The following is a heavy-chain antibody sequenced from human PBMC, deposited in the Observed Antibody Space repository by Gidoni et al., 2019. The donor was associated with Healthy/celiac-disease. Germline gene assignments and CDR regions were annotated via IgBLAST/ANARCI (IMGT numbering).Heavy chain of an antibody. J-gene: IGHJ5*02. Sequence: QVQLQESGPGLVKPSQTLSLTCTASGGSLSSGSYYWSWNRQPAGKGLEWIGRIYTSGSTNYNPSLKSRVTMSVDTSKNQFSLKLSSVTAADTAVYYCARAVTGYSSGYNWFDPWGQGTLVTVSS. CDR2: IYTSGST. D-gene: IGHD6-19*01. CDR1: GGSLSSGSYY. V-gene: IGHV4-61*02. CDR3: ARAVTGYSSGYNWFDP.